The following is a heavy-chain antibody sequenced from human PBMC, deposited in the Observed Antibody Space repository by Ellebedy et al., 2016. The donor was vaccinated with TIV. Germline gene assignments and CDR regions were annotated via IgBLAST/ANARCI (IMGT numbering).Heavy chain of an antibody. CDR1: GFTFSSYA. V-gene: IGHV3-23*01. CDR2: ITGGGDNT. D-gene: IGHD4-17*01. J-gene: IGHJ4*02. CDR3: AKDLYGDYVVDY. Sequence: PGGSLRLSCAASGFTFSSYAMSWVRQAPGKGLEWVSTITGGGDNTYYADSVEGRFTISRDNSKNTLYLQMNSLRAADTAVYYCAKDLYGDYVVDYWGQGTLVTVSS.